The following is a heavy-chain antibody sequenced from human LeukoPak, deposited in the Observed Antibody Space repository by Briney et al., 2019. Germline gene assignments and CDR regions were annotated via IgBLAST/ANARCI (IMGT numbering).Heavy chain of an antibody. Sequence: SETLSVTCTVSGDSVINFYLSWIRQPPGKGLEWMGYIYYSGTTNYNPSLRSRVTMSVDTSKNQLSLKLRSVTAADTAVYYCARLKFDVLTGYYEALDYWGQGTLVTVCS. D-gene: IGHD3-9*01. V-gene: IGHV4-59*08. J-gene: IGHJ4*02. CDR1: GDSVINFY. CDR3: ARLKFDVLTGYYEALDY. CDR2: IYYSGTT.